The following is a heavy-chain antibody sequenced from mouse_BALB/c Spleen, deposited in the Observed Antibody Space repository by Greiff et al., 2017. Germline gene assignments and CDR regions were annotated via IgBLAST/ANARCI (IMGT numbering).Heavy chain of an antibody. J-gene: IGHJ1*01. Sequence: EVMLVESGGGLVQPGGSRKLSCAASGFTFSSFGMHWVRQAPEKGLEWVAYISSGSSTIYYADTVKGRFTISRDNPKNTLFLQMTSLRSEDTAMYYCARDRGGYFDVWGAGTTVTVSS. CDR3: ARDRGGYFDV. CDR1: GFTFSSFG. CDR2: ISSGSSTI. V-gene: IGHV5-17*02.